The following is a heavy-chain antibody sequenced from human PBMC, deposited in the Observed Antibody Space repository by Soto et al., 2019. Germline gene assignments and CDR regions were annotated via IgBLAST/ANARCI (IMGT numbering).Heavy chain of an antibody. J-gene: IGHJ5*02. CDR2: ISGSGGST. CDR1: GFTFSSYA. Sequence: GGSLRLSCAASGFTFSSYAMSWVRQAPGKGLEWVSAISGSGGSTYYADSVKGRFTISRDNSKNTLYLQMNSLRAEDTAVYYCAKAPLPLRYFDWFLGTLDPWGQGTLVTV. V-gene: IGHV3-23*01. CDR3: AKAPLPLRYFDWFLGTLDP. D-gene: IGHD3-9*01.